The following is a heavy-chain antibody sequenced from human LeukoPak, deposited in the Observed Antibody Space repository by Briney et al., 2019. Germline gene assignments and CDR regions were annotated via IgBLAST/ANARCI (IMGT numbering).Heavy chain of an antibody. V-gene: IGHV1-8*01. CDR2: MNPNSGNT. CDR1: GYTFTSYD. D-gene: IGHD6-13*01. J-gene: IGHJ6*02. CDR3: AGSHSSSWYSSSYYYGMDV. Sequence: ASVKVSCKASGYTFTSYDINWVRQATGQGLEWMGWMNPNSGNTGYAQKFQGRVTMTRNTSISTAYMELSSLRSEDTAVYYCAGSHSSSWYSSSYYYGMDVWGQGTTVTVSS.